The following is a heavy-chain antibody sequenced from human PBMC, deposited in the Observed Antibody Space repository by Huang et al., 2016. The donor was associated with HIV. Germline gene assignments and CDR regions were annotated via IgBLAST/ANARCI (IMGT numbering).Heavy chain of an antibody. CDR1: GGSFSGYY. CDR2: INHSGST. CDR3: ARPTYDFWSGYQNAFDI. D-gene: IGHD3-3*01. J-gene: IGHJ3*02. Sequence: QVQLQQWGAGLLKPSETLSLTCAVYGGSFSGYYWSWIRQPPGKGLEWIGEINHSGSTNYNPSLKSRVTRSVDTSKNQFSLKLSSVTAADTAVYYCARPTYDFWSGYQNAFDIWGQGTMVTVSS. V-gene: IGHV4-34*01.